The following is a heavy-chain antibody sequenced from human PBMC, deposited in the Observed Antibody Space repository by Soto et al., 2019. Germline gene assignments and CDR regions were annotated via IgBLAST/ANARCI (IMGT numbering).Heavy chain of an antibody. J-gene: IGHJ4*02. Sequence: QVQLVESGGGVVQPGRSLRLSCAASGFTFSSYGMHWVRQAPGKGLEWVAVIWYDGSNKYYADSVKGRFTISRDNSKNTLYLKMNSLRAEDTAVYYCARAIQLYDYIWGSYLVDYWGQGTLVTVSS. CDR3: ARAIQLYDYIWGSYLVDY. D-gene: IGHD3-16*02. CDR2: IWYDGSNK. CDR1: GFTFSSYG. V-gene: IGHV3-33*01.